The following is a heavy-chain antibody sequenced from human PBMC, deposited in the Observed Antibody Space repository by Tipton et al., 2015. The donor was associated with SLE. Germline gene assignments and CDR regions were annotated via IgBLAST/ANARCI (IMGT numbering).Heavy chain of an antibody. CDR1: GGSISSYY. CDR2: IYYSGST. Sequence: TLSLTCTVSGGSISSYYWSWIRQPPGKGLEWIGYIYYSGSTNYNPSLKSRVTISVDTSKNQFSLKLSSVTAADTAVYYCARVVRGDYMDVWGKGTTVTVSS. V-gene: IGHV4-59*01. D-gene: IGHD3-10*01. J-gene: IGHJ6*03. CDR3: ARVVRGDYMDV.